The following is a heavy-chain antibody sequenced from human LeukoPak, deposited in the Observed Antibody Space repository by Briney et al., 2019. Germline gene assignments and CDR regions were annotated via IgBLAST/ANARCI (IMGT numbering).Heavy chain of an antibody. D-gene: IGHD3-10*01. CDR2: IYWDDDK. J-gene: IGHJ4*02. Sequence: NGSGPTLVRPTQTLTLTCTFSGFSLSTTGVAVGWIRQPPGKALEWLALIYWDDDKRYSPSLKSRLTITKATSKNQVVLTMTNMDPVDTATYYCAHGRAYGPPNEFDYWGQGTLVTVSS. CDR1: GFSLSTTGVA. V-gene: IGHV2-5*02. CDR3: AHGRAYGPPNEFDY.